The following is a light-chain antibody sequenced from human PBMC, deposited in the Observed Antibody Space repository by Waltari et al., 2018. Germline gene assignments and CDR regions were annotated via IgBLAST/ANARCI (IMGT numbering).Light chain of an antibody. CDR1: QDIREN. V-gene: IGKV1-33*01. CDR3: QQYANLPLT. J-gene: IGKJ4*01. Sequence: DTQMTQSPSSLSASVGDRVTITCQASQDIRENLNWFQQKPGKAPQVLIFDASRSQAVVPSRFSGSGSGTDFALTISSLQPEDIGTYYCQQYANLPLTFGGGTRVEL. CDR2: DAS.